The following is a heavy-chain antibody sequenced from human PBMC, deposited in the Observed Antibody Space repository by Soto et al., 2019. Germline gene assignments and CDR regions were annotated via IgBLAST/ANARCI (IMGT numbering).Heavy chain of an antibody. Sequence: GGSLRLSCAASGFTFSSYSMNWVRQAPGKGLEWVSSISSSSSYIYYADSVKGRFTISRDNAKNSLYLQMNSLRAEDTAVYYCATGCGGAYCGGDPTSFDIWGQGTMVTVSS. D-gene: IGHD2-21*02. J-gene: IGHJ3*02. CDR2: ISSSSSYI. CDR3: ATGCGGAYCGGDPTSFDI. V-gene: IGHV3-21*01. CDR1: GFTFSSYS.